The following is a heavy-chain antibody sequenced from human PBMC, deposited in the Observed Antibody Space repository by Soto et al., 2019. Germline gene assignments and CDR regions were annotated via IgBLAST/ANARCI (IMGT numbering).Heavy chain of an antibody. J-gene: IGHJ6*03. CDR1: GFTFSSYG. CDR3: ARDGVQWLKDYYYMDV. Sequence: QVQLVESGGGVVQPGRSLRLSCAASGFTFSSYGMHWVRQAPGKGLEWVAVIWYDGSNKYYADSVKGRFTISRDNSKNTLYLQMNSLRAEDTAVYYCARDGVQWLKDYYYMDVWGKGTTVTVSS. CDR2: IWYDGSNK. V-gene: IGHV3-33*01. D-gene: IGHD6-19*01.